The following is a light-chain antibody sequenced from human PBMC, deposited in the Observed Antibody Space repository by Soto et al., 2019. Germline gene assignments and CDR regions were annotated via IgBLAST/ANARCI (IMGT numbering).Light chain of an antibody. CDR1: GSSIGTNT. CDR3: AAWDGSLNNVL. J-gene: IGLJ2*01. CDR2: GNN. V-gene: IGLV1-44*01. Sequence: QSVLTQPPSASGTPGQRVTISCSGSGSSIGTNTVNWYRQLPGTAPKLLIYGNNQRPSGVPDRFSGSKSVTSASLGISGLQSEDEADDYCAAWDGSLNNVLFGGGTKLTVL.